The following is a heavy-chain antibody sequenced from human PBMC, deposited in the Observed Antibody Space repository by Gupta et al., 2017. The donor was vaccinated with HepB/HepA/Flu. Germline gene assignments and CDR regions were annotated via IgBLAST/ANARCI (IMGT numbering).Heavy chain of an antibody. D-gene: IGHD6-19*01. J-gene: IGHJ4*02. V-gene: IGHV3-7*01. Sequence: EVQLVESGGGLVQPGGSLRLSCAASGSPFSSYWMSWVRRAPGKGLEWVANIKQDGSEKYYVDAVKGRFTISRDNAKNSLYLQMNSLRAEDTAVYNCARGDNSSGSGNDYWGQGALVTVSS. CDR2: IKQDGSEK. CDR1: GSPFSSYW. CDR3: ARGDNSSGSGNDY.